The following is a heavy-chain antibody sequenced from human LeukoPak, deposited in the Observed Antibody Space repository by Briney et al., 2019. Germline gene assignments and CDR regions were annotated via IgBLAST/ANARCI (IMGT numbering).Heavy chain of an antibody. D-gene: IGHD3-22*01. CDR3: AREAYYYDSSGYYPLDY. CDR2: ISAYNGNT. CDR1: GHTFTSYG. Sequence: ASVKVSCKASGHTFTSYGISWVRQAPGQGLEWMGWISAYNGNTNYAQKLQGRVTMTTDTSTSTAYMELRSLRSDDTAVYYCAREAYYYDSSGYYPLDYWGQGTLVTVSS. V-gene: IGHV1-18*01. J-gene: IGHJ4*02.